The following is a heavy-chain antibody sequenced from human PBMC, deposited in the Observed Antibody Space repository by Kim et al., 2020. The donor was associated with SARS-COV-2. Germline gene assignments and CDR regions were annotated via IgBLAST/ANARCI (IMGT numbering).Heavy chain of an antibody. Sequence: ASVKVSCKVSGYTLTELSMHWVRQAPGKGLEWMGGFDPEDGETIYAQKFQGRVTMTEDTSTDTAYMELSSLRSEDTAVYYCATSIAVAGTRREMYYYYGMDVWGQGPTGTVSS. CDR3: ATSIAVAGTRREMYYYYGMDV. CDR1: GYTLTELS. V-gene: IGHV1-24*01. J-gene: IGHJ6*02. D-gene: IGHD6-19*01. CDR2: FDPEDGET.